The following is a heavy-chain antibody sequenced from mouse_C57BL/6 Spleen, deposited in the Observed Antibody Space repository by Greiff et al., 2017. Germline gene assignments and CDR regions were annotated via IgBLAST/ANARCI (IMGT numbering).Heavy chain of an antibody. J-gene: IGHJ4*01. D-gene: IGHD1-1*01. V-gene: IGHV5-6*01. CDR1: GFTFSSYG. CDR3: ARNYGSSYAMDY. Sequence: EVKVVESGGDLVKPGGSLKLSCAASGFTFSSYGMSWVRQTPDKRLAWVATISSGGSYTYYPDSVKGRFTISRDNAKNTLYLQMSSLKSEDTAMYYCARNYGSSYAMDYWGQGTSVTVSS. CDR2: ISSGGSYT.